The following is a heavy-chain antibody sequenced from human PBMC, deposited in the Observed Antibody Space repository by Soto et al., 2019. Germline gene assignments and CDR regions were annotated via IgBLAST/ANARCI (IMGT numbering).Heavy chain of an antibody. V-gene: IGHV3-23*01. CDR1: GFTFSSYA. Sequence: PGGSLRLSCAASGFTFSSYAMSWVRQAPGKGLEWVSAISGSGGSTYYADSVKGRFTISRDNSKNTLYLQMNSLRAEDTAVYYCANPHRGAGIDGTMDNPTFDYWGQGTLVPVSS. CDR3: ANPHRGAGIDGTMDNPTFDY. J-gene: IGHJ4*02. D-gene: IGHD1-7*01. CDR2: ISGSGGST.